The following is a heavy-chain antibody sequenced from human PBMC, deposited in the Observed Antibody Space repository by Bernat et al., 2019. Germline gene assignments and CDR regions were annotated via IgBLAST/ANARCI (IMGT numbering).Heavy chain of an antibody. J-gene: IGHJ4*02. D-gene: IGHD6-6*01. CDR1: RFIFSNSP. Sequence: QVQVVESGGGVVQPGRSLRLSCVISRFIFSNSPMHWVRQAPGKGLEWVAVISSDGSSKYYAESVEGRFTISRDNSKSTLYLKMNRLRLEDSAMYYCAGDRPYMDNWGQGTLVTVSS. CDR2: ISSDGSSK. CDR3: AGDRPYMDN. V-gene: IGHV3-30-3*01.